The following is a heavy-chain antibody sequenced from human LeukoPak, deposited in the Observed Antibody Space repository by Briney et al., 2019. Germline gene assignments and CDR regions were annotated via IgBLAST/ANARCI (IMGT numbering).Heavy chain of an antibody. CDR2: IRSKAYGETI. V-gene: IGHV3-49*04. Sequence: GRSLRLFSTGSGFTFRDYPINWVRQAPGKGLEWVGFIRSKAYGETIDYAASVKGRFTISSDDSKSIAYLQMNSLKTEDTAVYYCARSIFGVVIDYWGQGTLVSVSS. D-gene: IGHD3-3*01. J-gene: IGHJ4*02. CDR1: GFTFRDYP. CDR3: ARSIFGVVIDY.